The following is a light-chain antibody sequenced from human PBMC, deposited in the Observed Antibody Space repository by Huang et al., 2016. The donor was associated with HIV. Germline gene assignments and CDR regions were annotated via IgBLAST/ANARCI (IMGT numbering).Light chain of an antibody. J-gene: IGKJ1*01. V-gene: IGKV1-39*01. CDR1: QDIGHY. CDR3: QQSYNTRT. CDR2: GAS. Sequence: IQMTQSPPSLAASIGDRVSITCRATQDIGHYLTRYQQKPGNAPKLLIYGASTLHSGVPSRFSGSGSGTDFTLTITSLQPEDFATYYCQQSYNTRTFGPGTRVEIK.